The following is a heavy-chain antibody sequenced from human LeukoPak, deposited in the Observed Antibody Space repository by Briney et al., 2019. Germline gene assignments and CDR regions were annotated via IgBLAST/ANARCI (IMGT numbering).Heavy chain of an antibody. V-gene: IGHV4-38-2*02. CDR3: ARGPTVTTNFDY. D-gene: IGHD4-17*01. CDR1: GYSISSGYY. J-gene: IGHJ4*02. Sequence: SETLSLTCTVSGYSISSGYYWGWIRQPPGKGLEWIGSIYHSGSTYYNPSLKSRVTISVDTSKNQFPLKLSSVTAADTAVYYCARGPTVTTNFDYWGQGTLVTVSS. CDR2: IYHSGST.